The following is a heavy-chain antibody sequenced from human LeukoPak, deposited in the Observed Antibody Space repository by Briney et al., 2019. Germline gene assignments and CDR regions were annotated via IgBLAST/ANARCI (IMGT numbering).Heavy chain of an antibody. CDR1: GFTVNSNY. CDR2: IYSSGNT. CDR3: AREVGATRGLDP. J-gene: IGHJ5*02. D-gene: IGHD1-26*01. V-gene: IGHV3-53*01. Sequence: PGGSLRLSCSASGFTVNSNYMSWVRQAPGKGLEWVSIIYSSGNTYYADSVKGRFTISRDTSKNTLYLQMNSLRAEDTAFYYCAREVGATRGLDPWGQGTLVTVSS.